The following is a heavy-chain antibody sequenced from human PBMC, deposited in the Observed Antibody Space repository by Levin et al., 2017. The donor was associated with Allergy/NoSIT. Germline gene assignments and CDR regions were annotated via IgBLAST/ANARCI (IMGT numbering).Heavy chain of an antibody. CDR2: IYPRDSDT. D-gene: IGHD6-13*01. Sequence: PGESLKISCKGSGYSFTSYWIGWVRQMPGKGLEWMGIIYPRDSDTRYSPSFQGQVTISADKSISTAYLQWSSLKASDTAMYYCARQQGIAEGLYNWFDPWGQGTLVTVSS. CDR3: ARQQGIAEGLYNWFDP. V-gene: IGHV5-51*01. J-gene: IGHJ5*02. CDR1: GYSFTSYW.